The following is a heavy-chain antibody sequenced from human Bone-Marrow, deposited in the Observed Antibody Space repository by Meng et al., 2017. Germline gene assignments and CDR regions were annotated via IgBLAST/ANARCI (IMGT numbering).Heavy chain of an antibody. J-gene: IGHJ4*02. D-gene: IGHD4-23*01. V-gene: IGHV3-15*01. CDR2: IKSKTDGGTT. CDR3: TTMTTVVTRDY. CDR1: GFTFSNAW. Sequence: GESLKISCAASGFTFSNAWMSWVRQAPGKGLEWVGRIKSKTDGGTTDYAAPVKGRFTISRDDSKNTLYLQMNSLKTEDTAVYYCTTMTTVVTRDYWGQGTLVTVSS.